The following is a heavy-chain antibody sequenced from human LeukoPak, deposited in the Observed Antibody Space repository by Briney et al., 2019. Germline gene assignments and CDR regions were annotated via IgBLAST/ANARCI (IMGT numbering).Heavy chain of an antibody. CDR3: AKLSPYSYGSGSYYFDY. J-gene: IGHJ4*02. V-gene: IGHV4-39*01. CDR2: MYYSGST. D-gene: IGHD3-10*01. CDR1: GGSISSSSYY. Sequence: SETLSLTCTVSGGSISSSSYYWGWIRQPPGKGLEWIGSMYYSGSTYYNPSLKSRVTISVDTSKDLFSLRLSSVTAADTAVYYCAKLSPYSYGSGSYYFDYWGQGTLVTVPS.